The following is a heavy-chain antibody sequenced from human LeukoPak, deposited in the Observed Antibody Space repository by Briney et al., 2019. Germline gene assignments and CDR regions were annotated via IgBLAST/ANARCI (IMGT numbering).Heavy chain of an antibody. V-gene: IGHV4-59*08. CDR1: GGSISSYY. D-gene: IGHD6-13*01. CDR2: IYYSGST. J-gene: IGHJ3*02. CDR3: ASVGYSSSWYYYQDAFDI. Sequence: KPSETLSLTCTVSGGSISSYYWSWIRQPPGKGLEWIGYIYYSGSTNYNPSLKSRVTISVDTSKNQFSLKLSSVTAADTAVYYCASVGYSSSWYYYQDAFDIWGQGTMVTVSS.